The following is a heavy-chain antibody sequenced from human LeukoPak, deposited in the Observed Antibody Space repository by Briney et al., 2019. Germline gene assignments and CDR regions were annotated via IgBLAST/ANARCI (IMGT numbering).Heavy chain of an antibody. V-gene: IGHV1-69*04. CDR1: GGTFSSYA. Sequence: SVKVSCKASGGTFSSYAVSWVRQAPGQGLEWMGRIIPILGIANYAQKFQGSVTITADKSTSTAYMELSSLRSEDTAVYYCARDLDSSGYYYRNWFDPWGQGTLVTVSS. CDR2: IIPILGIA. J-gene: IGHJ5*02. D-gene: IGHD3-22*01. CDR3: ARDLDSSGYYYRNWFDP.